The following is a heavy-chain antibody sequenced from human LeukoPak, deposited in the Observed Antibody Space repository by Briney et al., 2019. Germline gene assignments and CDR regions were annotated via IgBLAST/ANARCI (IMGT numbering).Heavy chain of an antibody. Sequence: SVKVSCKASGGTFSSYAISWVRQAPGQGLEWMGRIIPIPGIANYAQKFQGRVTITADKSTSTAYMELSSLRSEDTAVYYCASAYCGGDCYSDAFDIWGQGTMVTVSS. CDR3: ASAYCGGDCYSDAFDI. CDR1: GGTFSSYA. CDR2: IIPIPGIA. D-gene: IGHD2-21*02. V-gene: IGHV1-69*04. J-gene: IGHJ3*02.